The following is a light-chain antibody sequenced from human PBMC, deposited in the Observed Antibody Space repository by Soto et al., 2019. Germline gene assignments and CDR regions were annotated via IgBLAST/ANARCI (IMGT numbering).Light chain of an antibody. CDR1: QSILDRSRNKYY. CDR2: CAS. J-gene: IGKJ1*01. CDR3: QQYFTSPWT. V-gene: IGKV4-1*01. Sequence: DIVMTQSPDSLAISLGEGATFNCKSSQSILDRSRNKYYLAWYQQKSGQPHKLLIYCASLLEPGVPDRFNGSGSGTDFTLTINSLQAEDVAVYYCQQYFTSPWTFGQGTKVEI.